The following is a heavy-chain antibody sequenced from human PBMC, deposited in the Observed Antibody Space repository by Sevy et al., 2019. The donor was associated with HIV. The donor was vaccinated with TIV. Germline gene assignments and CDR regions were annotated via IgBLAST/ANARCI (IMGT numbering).Heavy chain of an antibody. Sequence: GGSLRLSCAASGFTFSSYAMTWVRQAPGKGLEWVSAISGSASSTYYADSVKGRFTISRDNSKNTLYLQMDSLRAEDTADYYGGKNRFMIVVRGYFKNGGKGTRVT. V-gene: IGHV3-23*01. D-gene: IGHD3-22*01. CDR1: GFTFSSYA. CDR2: ISGSASST. J-gene: IGHJ1*01. CDR3: GKNRFMIVVRGYFKN.